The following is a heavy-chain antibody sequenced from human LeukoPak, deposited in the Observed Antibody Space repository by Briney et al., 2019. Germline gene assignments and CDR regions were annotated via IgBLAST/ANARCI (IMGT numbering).Heavy chain of an antibody. V-gene: IGHV1-2*04. J-gene: IGHJ4*02. D-gene: IGHD2-2*01. CDR1: AYTFTGYH. Sequence: ASVKVSCKASAYTFTGYHIHWVRQAPGQGLEWMGWINPNSGDTNYAQKFQGWVTMTRDTSISTAYMELRSLRSDDTAVYYCARDGWSSSTWPYYFDYWGQGTLVTVSS. CDR2: INPNSGDT. CDR3: ARDGWSSSTWPYYFDY.